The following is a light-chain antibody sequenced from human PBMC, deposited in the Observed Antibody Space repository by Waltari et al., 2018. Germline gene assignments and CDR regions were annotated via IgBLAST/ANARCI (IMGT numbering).Light chain of an antibody. CDR2: KSF. V-gene: IGKV1-5*03. Sequence: DIQMTQSPSTLSASVGDRVTITCRASQSISNWLAWYQQKPGKAPKVLIYKSFTLQSGVPSRFSGSGSETEFSLTISSLQPDVFATYYCQQYNIWPYTFGQGTTLEI. CDR1: QSISNW. CDR3: QQYNIWPYT. J-gene: IGKJ2*01.